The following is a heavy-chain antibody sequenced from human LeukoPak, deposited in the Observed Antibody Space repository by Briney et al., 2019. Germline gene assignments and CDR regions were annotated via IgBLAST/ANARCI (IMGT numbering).Heavy chain of an antibody. CDR3: ARDDASSSSFDY. V-gene: IGHV4-39*07. CDR2: IYYSGST. Sequence: ASETLSLTCTVSGGSISSSYYYWGWIRQPPGKGLEWIGSIYYSGSTNYNPSLKSRVTISVDTSKSQFSLKLSSVTAADTAVYYCARDDASSSSFDYWGQGTLVTVSA. J-gene: IGHJ4*02. CDR1: GGSISSSYYY. D-gene: IGHD6-6*01.